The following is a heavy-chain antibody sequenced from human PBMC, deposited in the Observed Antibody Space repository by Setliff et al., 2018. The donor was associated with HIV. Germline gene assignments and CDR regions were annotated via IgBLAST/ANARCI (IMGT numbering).Heavy chain of an antibody. CDR1: GDIFSRFA. J-gene: IGHJ6*03. CDR2: IIPIFGTP. V-gene: IGHV1-69*05. CDR3: ASSSGSVPTTAPYGDYYYYFYMDV. Sequence: SVKVSCKASGDIFSRFAFSWVRQAPGQGLAWMGGIIPIFGTPNYAKKFKGRVTITTDESTNTVYMELYTLTSEDTSIYYCASSSGSVPTTAPYGDYYYYFYMDVWGKGTTVTVSS. D-gene: IGHD3-10*01.